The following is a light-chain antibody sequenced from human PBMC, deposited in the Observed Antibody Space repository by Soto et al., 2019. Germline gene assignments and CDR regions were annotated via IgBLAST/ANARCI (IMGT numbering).Light chain of an antibody. CDR3: QQRSDWPPIT. CDR2: GAS. CDR1: QSVGSG. Sequence: EIVMTQSPATLSVSPGERATLSCRASQSVGSGLSWYQQKPDQAPRLLIYGASSRATGIPDRFSGSGSGTDFTLTISSLEPEDFAVYYCQQRSDWPPITFGQGTRLEI. J-gene: IGKJ5*01. V-gene: IGKV3-11*01.